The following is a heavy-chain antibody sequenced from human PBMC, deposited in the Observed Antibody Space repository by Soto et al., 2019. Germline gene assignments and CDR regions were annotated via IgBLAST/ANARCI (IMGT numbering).Heavy chain of an antibody. CDR2: IKQDGSER. CDR3: AKDRDFWSGYWYFDL. D-gene: IGHD3-3*01. Sequence: EVQLVESGGGLVQPGESLRLSCAASGFIFSNYWMTWVRQAPGKGLEWVANIKQDGSERYYVDSVKGRFTISRGNPKNSLYLQMDSLRAEDTAVYYCAKDRDFWSGYWYFDLWGRGTLVTVSS. CDR1: GFIFSNYW. V-gene: IGHV3-7*01. J-gene: IGHJ2*01.